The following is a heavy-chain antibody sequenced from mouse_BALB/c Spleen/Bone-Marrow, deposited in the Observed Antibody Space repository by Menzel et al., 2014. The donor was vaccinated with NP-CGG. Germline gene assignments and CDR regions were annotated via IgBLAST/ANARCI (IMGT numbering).Heavy chain of an antibody. CDR2: INPSNGRT. Sequence: QVQLQQSGAELVKPGASVKLSCKASGYTFTSYWTHWVKQRPGQGLEWIGEINPSNGRTNYNEKFKSKATLTVDKSSSTAYMQLSSLTSEDSAVYYCARHYRYDGPFDYWGQGTTLTVSS. D-gene: IGHD2-14*01. CDR1: GYTFTSYW. J-gene: IGHJ2*01. V-gene: IGHV1S81*02. CDR3: ARHYRYDGPFDY.